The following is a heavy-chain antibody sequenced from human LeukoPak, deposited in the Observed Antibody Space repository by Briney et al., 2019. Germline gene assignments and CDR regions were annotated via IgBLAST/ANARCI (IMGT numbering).Heavy chain of an antibody. CDR1: GGSISSGSYY. CDR2: ICTSGTT. D-gene: IGHD4/OR15-4a*01. J-gene: IGHJ5*02. Sequence: PSETLSLTCTVSGGSISSGSYYWSWIRQPAGKGLEWIGRICTSGTTNYSPSLRSRVTMSVDTSRNEFSLKLTSVTAADTAVYYCARALNTGRFDPWGQGTLVTVTS. CDR3: ARALNTGRFDP. V-gene: IGHV4-61*02.